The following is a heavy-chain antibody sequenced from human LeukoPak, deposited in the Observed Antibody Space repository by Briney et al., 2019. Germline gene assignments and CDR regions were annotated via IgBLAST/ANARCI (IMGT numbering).Heavy chain of an antibody. CDR2: ITSNGGST. Sequence: QPGASLRLSCSASGFIFSYYAMQWVRQPPGRGLEYVSGITSNGGSTYYPDCVRRRFTISRDNSNTTLYLQMSSLRAEDTAVYYCVKGDYSGYTFPAFDYWGQGTLVSVSS. D-gene: IGHD5-12*01. V-gene: IGHV3-64D*06. CDR1: GFIFSYYA. CDR3: VKGDYSGYTFPAFDY. J-gene: IGHJ4*02.